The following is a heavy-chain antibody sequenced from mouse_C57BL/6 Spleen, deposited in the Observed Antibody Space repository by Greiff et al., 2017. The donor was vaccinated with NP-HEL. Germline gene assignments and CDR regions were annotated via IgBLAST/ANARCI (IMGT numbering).Heavy chain of an antibody. Sequence: QVHVKQSGAELVRPGTSVKMSCKASGYTFTNYWIGWAKQRPGHGLEWIGDIYPGGGYTNYNEKFKGKATLTADKSSSTAYMQFSSLTSEDSAIYYCARGDGYDGFAYWGQGTLVTVSA. D-gene: IGHD2-2*01. CDR3: ARGDGYDGFAY. J-gene: IGHJ3*01. V-gene: IGHV1-63*01. CDR2: IYPGGGYT. CDR1: GYTFTNYW.